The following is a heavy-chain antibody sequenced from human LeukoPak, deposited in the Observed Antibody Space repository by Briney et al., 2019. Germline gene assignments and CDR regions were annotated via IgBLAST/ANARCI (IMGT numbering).Heavy chain of an antibody. D-gene: IGHD6-19*01. Sequence: ASVKVSCKASGYTFTSFDINWVRQATGQGLEWMGWMNPNSGNTGYGQSCQGRITMTRDISIGTAYMELSNLTSEDTAIYYCTRGSSGRRDNWGQGTLVTVSA. J-gene: IGHJ4*02. V-gene: IGHV1-8*01. CDR2: MNPNSGNT. CDR3: TRGSSGRRDN. CDR1: GYTFTSFD.